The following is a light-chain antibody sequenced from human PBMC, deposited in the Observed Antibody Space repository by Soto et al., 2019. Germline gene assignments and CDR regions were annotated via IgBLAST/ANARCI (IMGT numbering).Light chain of an antibody. CDR2: AAS. CDR3: QKYVDAPTT. CDR1: QGISNY. J-gene: IGKJ2*01. Sequence: DIQMTQSPSSLSASVGDRVTITCRASQGISNYLAWYQQKPGKVPKLLIYAASTLHAGVPSRFSSGASETDFTLTIRSLQPEDAATYYSQKYVDAPTTFGQGTKVEIK. V-gene: IGKV1-27*01.